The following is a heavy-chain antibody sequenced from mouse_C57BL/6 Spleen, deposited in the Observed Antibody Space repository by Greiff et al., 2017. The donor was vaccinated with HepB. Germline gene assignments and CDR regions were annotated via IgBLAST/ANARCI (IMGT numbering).Heavy chain of an antibody. CDR2: INPNYGTT. D-gene: IGHD4-1*02. Sequence: EVQVVESGPELVKPGASVKISCKASGYSFTDYNMNWVKQSNGKSLEWIGVINPNYGTTSYNQKFKGKATLTVDQSSSTAYMQLNSLTSEDSAVYHCARGLQLGNWYFDVWGTGTTVTVSS. J-gene: IGHJ1*03. CDR1: GYSFTDYN. V-gene: IGHV1-39*01. CDR3: ARGLQLGNWYFDV.